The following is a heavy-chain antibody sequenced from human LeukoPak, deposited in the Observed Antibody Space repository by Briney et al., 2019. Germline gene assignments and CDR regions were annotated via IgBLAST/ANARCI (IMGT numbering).Heavy chain of an antibody. Sequence: ESGPTLVNPTQTLTLTCTFSGFSLSTNGVGVGWIRQPPGKALEWLALIYWDDDKRYSPSLKSRLTITKDTSKNQVVLTMTNMDPVDTATYYCAHRGPTTTGTTVGFDYWGQGTLVTVSS. J-gene: IGHJ4*02. CDR1: GFSLSTNGVG. CDR2: IYWDDDK. V-gene: IGHV2-5*02. D-gene: IGHD1-1*01. CDR3: AHRGPTTTGTTVGFDY.